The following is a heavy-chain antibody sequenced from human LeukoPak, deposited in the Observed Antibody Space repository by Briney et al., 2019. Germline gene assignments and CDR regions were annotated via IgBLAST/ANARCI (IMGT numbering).Heavy chain of an antibody. D-gene: IGHD4-11*01. CDR2: IYTSGRT. CDR3: ARLSTVTTSFDY. V-gene: IGHV4-61*02. CDR1: GGSISSSSYY. Sequence: ESSETLSLTCTVSGGSISSSSYYWGWIRQPAGKGLEWIGRIYTSGRTYYNPSLKSRVSMSVDTSKNQSSLKLSSVTAADTAVYYCARLSTVTTSFDYWGQGTLVTVSS. J-gene: IGHJ4*02.